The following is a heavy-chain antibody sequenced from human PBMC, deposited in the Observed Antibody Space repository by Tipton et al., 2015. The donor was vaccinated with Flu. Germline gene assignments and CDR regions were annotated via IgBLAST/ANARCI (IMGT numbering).Heavy chain of an antibody. J-gene: IGHJ6*03. CDR2: IYHSGST. CDR3: ARVNGDYLYYYYYMDV. V-gene: IGHV4-38-2*01. Sequence: TLSLTCAVSGYSISSGYYWGWIRQPPGKGLEWIGSIYHSGSTYYNPSLKSRVTISVDTSKNQFSLKLSSVTAADTAVYYCARVNGDYLYYYYYMDVWGKGTTVTVSS. CDR1: GYSISSGYY. D-gene: IGHD4-17*01.